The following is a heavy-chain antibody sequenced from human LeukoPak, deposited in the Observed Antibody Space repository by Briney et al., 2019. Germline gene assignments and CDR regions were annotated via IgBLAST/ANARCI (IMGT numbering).Heavy chain of an antibody. CDR1: GLTFTTNS. Sequence: GGPLRLSCAASGLTFTTNSMNWVRQAPGKGLEWVSYISRSSTTIYYADSVKGRFTISRDNAKNSLYLQMNSLRVEDTAVYYCARNAYSSSLFDYWGQGTLVTVSS. J-gene: IGHJ4*02. D-gene: IGHD6-6*01. V-gene: IGHV3-48*01. CDR3: ARNAYSSSLFDY. CDR2: ISRSSTTI.